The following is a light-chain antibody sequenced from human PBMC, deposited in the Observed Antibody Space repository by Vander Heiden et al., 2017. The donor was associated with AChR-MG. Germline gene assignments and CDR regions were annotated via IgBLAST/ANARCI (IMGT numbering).Light chain of an antibody. Sequence: QSVLPQPPPVSGAPGQRVTLPCTGSGFNFGANFDVHWYQQLPGEAPRLLIFGNINRPSGVPDRFSASKSGTSASLAITGLQTEDEADYYCQSYDNGLSGWVFGGGTKLTVL. J-gene: IGLJ3*02. CDR1: GFNFGANFD. CDR2: GNI. V-gene: IGLV1-40*01. CDR3: QSYDNGLSGWV.